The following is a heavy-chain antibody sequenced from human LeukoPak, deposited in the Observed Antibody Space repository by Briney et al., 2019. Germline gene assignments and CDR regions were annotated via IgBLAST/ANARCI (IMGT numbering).Heavy chain of an antibody. V-gene: IGHV3-33*01. CDR3: ARDFIAATGLMEY. Sequence: PGGSLRLSCAASGFTFSSYGMHWVRQAPGKGLEWVAVIWYDGSNKYYADSVKGRFTISRDNSKNTLYLQMNSLRAEDTAVYYCARDFIAATGLMEYWGQGTLVTVSS. CDR2: IWYDGSNK. D-gene: IGHD6-13*01. J-gene: IGHJ4*02. CDR1: GFTFSSYG.